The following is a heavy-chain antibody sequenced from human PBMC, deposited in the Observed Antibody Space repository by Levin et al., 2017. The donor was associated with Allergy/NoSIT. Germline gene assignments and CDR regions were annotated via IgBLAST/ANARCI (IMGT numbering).Heavy chain of an antibody. CDR2: ISYDGSNK. Sequence: GESLKISCAASGFTFSSYGMHWVRQAPGKGLEWVAVISYDGSNKYYADSVKGRFTISRDNSKNTLYLQMNSLRAEDTAVYYCAKDLKQWLVLGDYYYYGMDVWGQGTTVTVSS. CDR1: GFTFSSYG. D-gene: IGHD6-19*01. V-gene: IGHV3-30*18. CDR3: AKDLKQWLVLGDYYYYGMDV. J-gene: IGHJ6*02.